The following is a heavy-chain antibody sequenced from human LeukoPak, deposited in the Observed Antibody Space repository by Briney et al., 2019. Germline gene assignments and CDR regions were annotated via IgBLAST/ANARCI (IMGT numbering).Heavy chain of an antibody. CDR2: MNSNSGNT. CDR1: GYTFTSYD. Sequence: ASVKVSCKASGYTFTSYDINWVRQATGQGLEWMGWMNSNSGNTGYAQKFQARVTFTRITSMSTAYMELTSLRSDDTAVYYCAREGYCSGGMCPVEYWGLGTLVTVSS. D-gene: IGHD2-15*01. J-gene: IGHJ4*02. V-gene: IGHV1-8*01. CDR3: AREGYCSGGMCPVEY.